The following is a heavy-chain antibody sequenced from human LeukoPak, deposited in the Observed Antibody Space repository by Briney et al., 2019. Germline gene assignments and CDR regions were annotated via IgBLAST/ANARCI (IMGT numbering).Heavy chain of an antibody. J-gene: IGHJ4*02. CDR2: ISGSGGST. CDR1: GFTFSSYA. D-gene: IGHD6-13*01. CDR3: AKDPRQLIAAADPDY. Sequence: GGSLRLSCAASGFTFSSYAMSWVRQAPGKGLEWVSAISGSGGSTYCADSVKGRFTISRDNSKNTLYLQMNSLRAEDTAVYYCAKDPRQLIAAADPDYWGQGTLVTVSS. V-gene: IGHV3-23*01.